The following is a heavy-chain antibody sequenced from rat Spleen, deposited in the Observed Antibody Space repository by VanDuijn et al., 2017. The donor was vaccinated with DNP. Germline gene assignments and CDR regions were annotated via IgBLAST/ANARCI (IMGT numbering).Heavy chain of an antibody. CDR2: ISSGGST. J-gene: IGHJ2*01. CDR3: TREYYDN. D-gene: IGHD1-12*01. Sequence: QVQLKESGPGLVQPSQTLSLTCTVSGFSLTRYGVSWVRQPPGKGLEWIAGISSGGSTYYNSGLKSRLSINRDTSKSQVFLKMNSLQTEDTAIYFCTREYYDNWGQGVMVTVSS. V-gene: IGHV2S12*01. CDR1: GFSLTRYG.